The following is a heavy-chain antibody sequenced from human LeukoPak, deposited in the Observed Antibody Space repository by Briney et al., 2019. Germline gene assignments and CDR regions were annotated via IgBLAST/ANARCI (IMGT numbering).Heavy chain of an antibody. J-gene: IGHJ4*02. V-gene: IGHV3-53*01. Sequence: GGSLRLSCAASGFSVSSNYITWVRQVPGKGLEWVSVIYRGGSIYYADSVKGRFTISRDNSKNTLYLQMNSLRAEDTAVYYCARGGIRFWGQGTLVTVSS. CDR2: IYRGGSI. D-gene: IGHD3-3*01. CDR3: ARGGIRF. CDR1: GFSVSSNY.